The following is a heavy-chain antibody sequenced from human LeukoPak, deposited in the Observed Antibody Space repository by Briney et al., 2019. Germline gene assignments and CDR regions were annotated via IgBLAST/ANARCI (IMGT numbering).Heavy chain of an antibody. V-gene: IGHV4-59*08. D-gene: IGHD6-19*01. CDR1: GGPFSSYY. CDR3: ARIAVAGDFDY. J-gene: IGHJ4*02. Sequence: PSETRSFTSPAPGGPFSSYYWSWIRNPPGKGLEWIGYIYYSGSTNYNPSLKSRVTISVDTSKNQFSLKLSSVTAADTAVYYCARIAVAGDFDYWGQGTLVTVSS. CDR2: IYYSGST.